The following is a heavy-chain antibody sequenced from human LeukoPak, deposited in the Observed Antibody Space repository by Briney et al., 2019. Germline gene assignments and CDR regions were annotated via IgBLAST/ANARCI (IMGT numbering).Heavy chain of an antibody. CDR3: AKDVPAAYFDY. Sequence: GGSLRLSCVAFRFSLSSHAMHWVRQAPGKGLEWVAFVRYDESTKFYADSVKGRFTISRDNSKTTLYLQMNSLRAEDTAVYYCAKDVPAAYFDYWGQGTLVTVSS. D-gene: IGHD2-2*01. J-gene: IGHJ4*02. CDR1: RFSLSSHA. V-gene: IGHV3-30*02. CDR2: VRYDESTK.